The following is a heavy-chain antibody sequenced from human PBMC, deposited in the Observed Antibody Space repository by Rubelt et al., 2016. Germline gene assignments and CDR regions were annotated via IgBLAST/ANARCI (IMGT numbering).Heavy chain of an antibody. CDR3: ARDGIAAAVDY. Sequence: QVQLVQSETEVKKPGASVKVSCKASGYTFTTYAISWVRQAPGQGLEWMGWISVYNGNTNYAQKFQGSVTMTADTPTSTAYMELRSLRSDDTAVYYCARDGIAAAVDYWGQGTLVTVSS. D-gene: IGHD6-13*01. J-gene: IGHJ4*02. CDR1: GYTFTTYA. V-gene: IGHV1-18*01. CDR2: ISVYNGNT.